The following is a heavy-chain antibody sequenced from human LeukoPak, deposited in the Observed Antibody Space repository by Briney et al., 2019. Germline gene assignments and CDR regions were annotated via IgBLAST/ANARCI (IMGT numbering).Heavy chain of an antibody. CDR2: IYYSGSS. CDR1: GGSISSGDYY. D-gene: IGHD5/OR15-5a*01. V-gene: IGHV4-30-4*01. J-gene: IGHJ6*04. CDR3: ARGPVYMDV. Sequence: SETLSLTCTVSGGSISSGDYYWSWIRQPPGKGLEWIGYIYYSGSSYYNPSLKSRVTISLDTSKNQFSLKLSSVTTADTAVYYCARGPVYMDVWGKGTTVTVSS.